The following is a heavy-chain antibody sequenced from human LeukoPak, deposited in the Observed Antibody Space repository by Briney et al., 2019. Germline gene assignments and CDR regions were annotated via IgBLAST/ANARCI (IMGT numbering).Heavy chain of an antibody. V-gene: IGHV1-69*05. J-gene: IGHJ4*02. Sequence: ASVKVSCKASGGTFSSYAISWVRQAPGQGLEWMGGIIPIFGTANYAQKFQGRVTITTDESTGTAYMELSSLRSEDTAVYYCAGGLGYCTNGVCYTGPSRGFYFDYWGQGTLVTVSS. CDR1: GGTFSSYA. D-gene: IGHD2-8*01. CDR3: AGGLGYCTNGVCYTGPSRGFYFDY. CDR2: IIPIFGTA.